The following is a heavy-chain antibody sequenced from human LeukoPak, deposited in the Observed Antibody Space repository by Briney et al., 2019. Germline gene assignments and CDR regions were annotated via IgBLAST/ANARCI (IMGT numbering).Heavy chain of an antibody. CDR2: ISSSSSYI. Sequence: GGSLRLSCAASGFTFSSYSMNWVRQAPGKGLEWVSSISSSSSYIYYADSVKGRFTISRDNAQNSLYLQMNSLRAEDTAVYYCAKGPLWLRGYYYYYGMDVWGQGTTVTVSS. CDR3: AKGPLWLRGYYYYYGMDV. D-gene: IGHD5-12*01. J-gene: IGHJ6*02. CDR1: GFTFSSYS. V-gene: IGHV3-21*01.